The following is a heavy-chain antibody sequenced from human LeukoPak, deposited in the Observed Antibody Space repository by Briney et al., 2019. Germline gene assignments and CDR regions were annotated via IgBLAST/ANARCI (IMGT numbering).Heavy chain of an antibody. V-gene: IGHV3-64*01. J-gene: IGHJ4*02. CDR2: ISSNGGST. D-gene: IGHD2-15*01. CDR1: GFTFSSYA. Sequence: GGSLRLSCAASGFTFSSYAMHWVRQAPGKGLEYVSAISSNGGSTYYANSVKGRFTISRDNSKNTLYLQMGSLRAEDMAVYYRARFRCSGGSCYYDYWGQGTLVTVSS. CDR3: ARFRCSGGSCYYDY.